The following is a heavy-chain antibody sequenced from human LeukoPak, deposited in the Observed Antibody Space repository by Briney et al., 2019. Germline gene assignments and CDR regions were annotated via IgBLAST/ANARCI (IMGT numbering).Heavy chain of an antibody. Sequence: GGSLRLSCAASGFTFSSYWMSWVRQAPGKGLEWVANIKEDGSEKYYVDSVKGRFTISRDNAKNSLYLQMNSLRAEDTAVYYCVREDYGSGSDFYGMDVWGQGTTVTVSS. CDR3: VREDYGSGSDFYGMDV. V-gene: IGHV3-7*01. CDR1: GFTFSSYW. CDR2: IKEDGSEK. D-gene: IGHD3-10*01. J-gene: IGHJ6*02.